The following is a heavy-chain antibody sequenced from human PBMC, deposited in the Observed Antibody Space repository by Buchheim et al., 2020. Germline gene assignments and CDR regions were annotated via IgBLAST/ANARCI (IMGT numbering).Heavy chain of an antibody. CDR1: GGTFSSYA. V-gene: IGHV1-69*04. J-gene: IGHJ5*02. CDR3: ARAAVTTLLRISTNWFDP. CDR2: IIPILGIA. D-gene: IGHD4-17*01. Sequence: QVQLVQSGAEVKKPGSSVKVSCKASGGTFSSYAISWVRQAPGQGLEWMGRIIPILGIANYAQKFQGRVTITADKSTSTAYMELSSLRSEDTAVYYCARAAVTTLLRISTNWFDPWGQGTL.